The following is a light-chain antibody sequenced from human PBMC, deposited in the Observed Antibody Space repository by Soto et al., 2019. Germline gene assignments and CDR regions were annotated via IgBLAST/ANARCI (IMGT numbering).Light chain of an antibody. CDR3: QQSSNWIT. J-gene: IGKJ4*01. CDR1: QSISTY. Sequence: EIVLTQSPATLSLFPGERATLSCRASQSISTYLAWYQQRSGQAPRLLIFDASSRATGIPARFSGSGSGTDFTLTISSLETEAFAVYYCQQSSNWITFGGGTKVDI. CDR2: DAS. V-gene: IGKV3-11*01.